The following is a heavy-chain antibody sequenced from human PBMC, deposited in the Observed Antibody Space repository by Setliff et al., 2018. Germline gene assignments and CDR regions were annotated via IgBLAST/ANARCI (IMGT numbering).Heavy chain of an antibody. CDR2: INPKSGVT. D-gene: IGHD2-15*01. CDR1: GYSFSDFY. Sequence: ASVKVSCKASGYSFSDFYIHWVRQVPGRGPEWMGSINPKSGVTRYVQKFQGRVTITRDTSISTAYMELSSLRSDDTAVYYCAREVYCSGGRCYGQMPAALGHWGQGTLVTVSS. CDR3: AREVYCSGGRCYGQMPAALGH. J-gene: IGHJ4*02. V-gene: IGHV1-2*02.